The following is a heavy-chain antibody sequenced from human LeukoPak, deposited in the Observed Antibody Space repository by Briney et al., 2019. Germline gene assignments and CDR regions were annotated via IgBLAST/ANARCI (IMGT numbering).Heavy chain of an antibody. CDR1: GDSVSSNSAA. V-gene: IGHV6-1*01. Sequence: SQTLSLTCAISGDSVSSNSAAWNWVRQTPSRGLEWLGRTYYRSKWSKNYAVSVKSRITINPDTSKNQFSLQLNSVTSEDTAVYYCARGDQAFDIWGQGTMVTVSS. CDR2: TYYRSKWSK. D-gene: IGHD3-16*01. J-gene: IGHJ3*02. CDR3: ARGDQAFDI.